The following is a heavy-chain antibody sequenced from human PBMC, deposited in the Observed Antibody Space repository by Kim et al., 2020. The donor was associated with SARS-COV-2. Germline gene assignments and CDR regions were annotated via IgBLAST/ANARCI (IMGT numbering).Heavy chain of an antibody. V-gene: IGHV3-74*01. Sequence: ADSVKGRFTISRDNAKNTLYLRMNSLRAEDTAVYYCARGYQQQLVPSDYWGQGTLVTVSS. CDR3: ARGYQQQLVPSDY. J-gene: IGHJ4*02. D-gene: IGHD6-13*01.